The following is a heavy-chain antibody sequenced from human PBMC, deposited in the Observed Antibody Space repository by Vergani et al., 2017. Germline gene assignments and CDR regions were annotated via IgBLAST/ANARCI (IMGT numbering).Heavy chain of an antibody. Sequence: EVQLLESGGGLVQPGGSVRLSCAASGFTFSTYAMHWVRQAPGKGLEWVSALTGGGGSTYYADSFKGRFIISRDKSRDTLYLQMNSLRPEDTATYYCVKDAGSYENFFDSWGQGTLVTVSS. CDR3: VKDAGSYENFFDS. CDR2: LTGGGGST. J-gene: IGHJ4*02. V-gene: IGHV3-23*01. D-gene: IGHD1-26*01. CDR1: GFTFSTYA.